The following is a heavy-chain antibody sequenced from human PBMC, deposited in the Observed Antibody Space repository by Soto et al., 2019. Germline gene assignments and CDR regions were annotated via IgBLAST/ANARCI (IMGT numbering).Heavy chain of an antibody. CDR1: GGSVSSSNW. CDR2: IYHSGYT. V-gene: IGHV4-4*02. CDR3: ARVNGDYYYYYGMDV. Sequence: QVQLQESGPGLVKPSGTLSLTCAVSGGSVSSSNWWSWVRQPPGKGLEWIGDIYHSGYTNYNPSLMSRVTISVDKSKNQFSLKLNSVTAADTAVYYCARVNGDYYYYYGMDVWGQGTTVTVSS. J-gene: IGHJ6*02. D-gene: IGHD4-17*01.